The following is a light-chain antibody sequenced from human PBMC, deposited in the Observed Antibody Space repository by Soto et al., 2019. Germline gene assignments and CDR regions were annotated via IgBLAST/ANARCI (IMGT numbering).Light chain of an antibody. V-gene: IGKV3-11*01. CDR1: QSINSF. CDR3: QQRSNWPYLT. J-gene: IGKJ4*01. Sequence: EIVLTQSPGTLSLSPGEGATLSCRASQSINSFLAWYQQRRGQAPRLLIHGASNRATGIPDRFSGSGSGTDFTLTIASLEPDDFAVYYCQQRSNWPYLTFGGGTKVDIK. CDR2: GAS.